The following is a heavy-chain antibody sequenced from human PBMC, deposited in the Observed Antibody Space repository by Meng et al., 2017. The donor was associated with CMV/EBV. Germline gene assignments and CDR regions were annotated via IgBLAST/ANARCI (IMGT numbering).Heavy chain of an antibody. CDR1: GFTLSSYG. Sequence: GESLKISCAASGFTLSSYGMHWVRQAPGKGLEWVASIRYDGSNKYYADSVKGRFTISRDNSKNTLYPQMNSLRAEDTAVYYCAKDPGLVITYFDYWGQGTLVTVSS. V-gene: IGHV3-30*02. CDR2: IRYDGSNK. D-gene: IGHD3/OR15-3a*01. J-gene: IGHJ4*02. CDR3: AKDPGLVITYFDY.